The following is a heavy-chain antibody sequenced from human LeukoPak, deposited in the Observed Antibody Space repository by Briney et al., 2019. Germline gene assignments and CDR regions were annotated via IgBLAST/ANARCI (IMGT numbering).Heavy chain of an antibody. CDR2: INPNSGGT. CDR1: GYSFAGYF. CDR3: ARDLSSTSNWEFDY. V-gene: IGHV1-2*06. J-gene: IGHJ4*02. Sequence: ASVKVSCKTPGYSFAGYFIHWVRQAPGQVLQWMGRINPNSGGTEYEQSFQGRVTMTRDTSISTAYVEVSTLISDDTAVYYCARDLSSTSNWEFDYWGQGTLVTVSS. D-gene: IGHD1-26*01.